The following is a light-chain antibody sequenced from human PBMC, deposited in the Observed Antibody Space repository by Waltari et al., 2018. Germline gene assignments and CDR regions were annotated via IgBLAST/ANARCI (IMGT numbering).Light chain of an antibody. V-gene: IGLV3-21*04. CDR1: NIGSKS. CDR3: QVWDSSSDPSGV. J-gene: IGLJ1*01. CDR2: YDS. Sequence: SYVLTQPPSVSVAPGKTARITCGGNNIGSKSVHWYQQKPGQARVLVIYYDSDRPSGIPERFSGSNSGNTATLTISRVEAGDEADYYCQVWDSSSDPSGVFGTGTKVTVL.